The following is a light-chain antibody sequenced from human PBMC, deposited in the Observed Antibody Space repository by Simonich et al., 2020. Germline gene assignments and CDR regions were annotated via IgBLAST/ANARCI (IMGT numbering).Light chain of an antibody. CDR2: AAS. CDR1: QSISSY. CDR3: QQANSFPLT. V-gene: IGKV1-39*01. Sequence: DIQMTQSPSSLSASVGDRVTINCRASQSISSYLNWYQQKPGKAPKLRIYAASSLQSGVPSRFSGSGSGTDFTLTISSLQPEDFATYYCQQANSFPLTFGGGTKVEIK. J-gene: IGKJ4*01.